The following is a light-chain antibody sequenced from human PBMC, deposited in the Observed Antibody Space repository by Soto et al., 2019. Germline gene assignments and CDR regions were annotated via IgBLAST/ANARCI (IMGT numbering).Light chain of an antibody. CDR3: QPYGSAGT. J-gene: IGKJ1*01. CDR1: QSVTNY. CDR2: GAS. Sequence: ARTVAVYAKDLDTLSFRASQSVTNYIAWYQQKPGQAPRLLIYGASNRATGIPDRFSGSGSGTDFTLPLCRLATEDFAVYYGQPYGSAGTFAQGTKVDIK. V-gene: IGKV3-20*01.